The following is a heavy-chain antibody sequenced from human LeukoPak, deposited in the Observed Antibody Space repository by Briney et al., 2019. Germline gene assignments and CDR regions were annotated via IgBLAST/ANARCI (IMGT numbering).Heavy chain of an antibody. V-gene: IGHV4-59*01. D-gene: IGHD4-17*01. CDR1: GGSISGYY. CDR3: ARGVDYGTFDY. J-gene: IGHJ4*02. Sequence: SETLSLTCTVSGGSISGYYWSWIWQPPGKGLEWIGYIYYSGSTNYNPSLKSRVTISVDTSKNQFSLKLSSVTAADTAVYYCARGVDYGTFDYWGQGTLVTVSS. CDR2: IYYSGST.